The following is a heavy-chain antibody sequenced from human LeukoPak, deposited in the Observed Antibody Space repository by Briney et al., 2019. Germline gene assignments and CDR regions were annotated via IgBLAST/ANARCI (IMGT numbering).Heavy chain of an antibody. Sequence: PGGSLRLSCAASGFTFSNYGMHWVRQAPGKGLEWVAIIWYDGSNKNYADSVKGRFTISRDNPKNTLYLQMNSLRAEDTAVYYCAKDAPYSLDYWGQGTQVTVSS. J-gene: IGHJ4*02. CDR2: IWYDGSNK. D-gene: IGHD2-15*01. CDR3: AKDAPYSLDY. CDR1: GFTFSNYG. V-gene: IGHV3-33*06.